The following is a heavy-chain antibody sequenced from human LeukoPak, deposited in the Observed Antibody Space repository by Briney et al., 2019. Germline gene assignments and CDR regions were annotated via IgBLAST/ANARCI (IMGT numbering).Heavy chain of an antibody. D-gene: IGHD2-2*01. CDR1: GYTFTSYG. Sequence: ASVKVSCKASGYTFTSYGISWVRQATGQGLEWMGWMNPNSGNTGYAQKFQGRVTITRNTSISTAYMELSSLRSEDTAVYYCARGPVVPAAAQWFDPWGQGTLVTVSS. J-gene: IGHJ5*02. CDR2: MNPNSGNT. CDR3: ARGPVVPAAAQWFDP. V-gene: IGHV1-8*03.